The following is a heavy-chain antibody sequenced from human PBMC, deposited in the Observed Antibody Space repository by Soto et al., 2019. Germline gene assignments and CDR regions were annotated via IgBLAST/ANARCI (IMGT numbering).Heavy chain of an antibody. D-gene: IGHD1-1*01. CDR3: ARDPMTGTFHFDAFDI. V-gene: IGHV1-46*01. J-gene: IGHJ3*02. CDR1: GNSFTSYY. Sequence: ASVKVSCKASGNSFTSYYMHWLRQAPGQGLEWMGIINPRDGSTSYAQKFQDRLTMTRDMSTSTVYMELSSLRSEDTAVYYCARDPMTGTFHFDAFDIWGQGTMVTVS. CDR2: INPRDGST.